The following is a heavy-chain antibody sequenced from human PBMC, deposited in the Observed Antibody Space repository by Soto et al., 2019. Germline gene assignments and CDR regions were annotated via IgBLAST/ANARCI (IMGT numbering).Heavy chain of an antibody. CDR2: ISSAVNT. CDR3: AKQVRDGTSSPYYFDY. Sequence: GGALGLSCAGSGFTVSNYAMSWVRQAPGKGLEWVSAISSAVNTYYADSVKGRFTISRDNSKNTLSLQMNSLRAEDTAVYYCAKQVRDGTSSPYYFDYWGQGPPVPVS. V-gene: IGHV3-23*01. CDR1: GFTVSNYA. D-gene: IGHD6-6*01. J-gene: IGHJ4*02.